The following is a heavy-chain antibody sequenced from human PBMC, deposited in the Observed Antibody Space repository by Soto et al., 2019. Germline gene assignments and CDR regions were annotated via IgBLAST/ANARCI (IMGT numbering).Heavy chain of an antibody. CDR2: IKEDGGKT. CDR1: GLTLSRYW. D-gene: IGHD3-22*01. V-gene: IGHV3-7*04. CDR3: SRDYYGPGPD. Sequence: EVQLVESGGGLVQPGGSLRLSCVASGLTLSRYWMSWVRQAPGKGLEWVANIKEDGGKTYYVDSVKGRFTISRDNAKNSVYLQMNSLRVEDTAAYYCSRDYYGPGPDWGQGTLVIVSS. J-gene: IGHJ4*02.